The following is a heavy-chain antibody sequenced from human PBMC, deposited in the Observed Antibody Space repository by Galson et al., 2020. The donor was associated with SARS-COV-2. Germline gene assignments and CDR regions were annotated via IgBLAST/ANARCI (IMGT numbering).Heavy chain of an antibody. V-gene: IGHV3-30-3*01. CDR1: GFTFGSYA. CDR3: ARAGQRYCSSSSCYAPIVV. D-gene: IGHD2-2*01. J-gene: IGHJ6*02. CDR2: ISYDGSNK. Sequence: GGSLRLSCAASGFTFGSYAMHWVRQAPGKGLEWVAVISYDGSNKYYADSVKGRFTISRDNSKNTLYLQMNSLRAEDTAVYYCARAGQRYCSSSSCYAPIVVWGQGTTVTV.